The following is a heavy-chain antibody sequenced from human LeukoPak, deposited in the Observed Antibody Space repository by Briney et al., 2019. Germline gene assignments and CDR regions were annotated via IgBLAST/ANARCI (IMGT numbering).Heavy chain of an antibody. CDR2: IRTSGST. CDR1: GASISSYY. Sequence: SSETLSLTCTVSGASISSYYWTWIRQPAGKGPEWIGRIRTSGSTNYNPSLKSRVNMSVDTSKNQFSLKLNSVTAADTAVYYCARVTDPRYNWFDPWGQGTLVTVSS. D-gene: IGHD2-21*02. CDR3: ARVTDPRYNWFDP. J-gene: IGHJ5*02. V-gene: IGHV4-4*07.